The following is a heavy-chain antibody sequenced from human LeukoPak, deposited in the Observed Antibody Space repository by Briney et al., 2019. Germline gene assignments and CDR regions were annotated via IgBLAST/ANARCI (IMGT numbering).Heavy chain of an antibody. V-gene: IGHV3-11*01. CDR1: GFTFSDYY. D-gene: IGHD1-26*01. CDR2: ISSSGSTI. Sequence: PGGSLRLSCAASGFTFSDYYMSWIRQAPGKGLDWVSYISSSGSTIYYADSVKGRFTISRNNAKNSLYLQMNSLRAEDTAVYYCARDHGWELPTDYWGQGTLVTVSS. CDR3: ARDHGWELPTDY. J-gene: IGHJ4*02.